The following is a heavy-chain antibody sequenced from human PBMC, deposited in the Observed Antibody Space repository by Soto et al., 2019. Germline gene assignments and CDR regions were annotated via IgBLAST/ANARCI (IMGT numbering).Heavy chain of an antibody. Sequence: QVTLKESGPVLVNPTEPLTLRCTVSGLSITDSEMGVSWIRQPPGKALEWLAHIDSSGEKSYRTFLKSRLTISKDTSKSQIVLIMTSMDPADTATYYCARRHLAVAVSPWFDPWGQGILVTVSS. V-gene: IGHV2-26*01. CDR1: GLSITDSEMG. J-gene: IGHJ5*02. D-gene: IGHD3-16*01. CDR3: ARRHLAVAVSPWFDP. CDR2: IDSSGEK.